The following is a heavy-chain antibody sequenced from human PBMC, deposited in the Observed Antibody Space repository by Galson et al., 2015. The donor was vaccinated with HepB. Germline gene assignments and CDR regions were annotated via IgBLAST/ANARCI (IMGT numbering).Heavy chain of an antibody. V-gene: IGHV3-23*01. CDR1: GLTFSNFA. CDR2: ISVRGAGT. Sequence: SLRLSCAASGLTFSNFAMRWIRQPPGKGLEWVSTISVRGAGTHYVDSVKGRFTISRDNSKNTLYLQMNSLSAEDAAVYYCANDESTCGGDCLDYGGQGTLVTVSS. CDR3: ANDESTCGGDCLDY. J-gene: IGHJ4*02. D-gene: IGHD2-21*02.